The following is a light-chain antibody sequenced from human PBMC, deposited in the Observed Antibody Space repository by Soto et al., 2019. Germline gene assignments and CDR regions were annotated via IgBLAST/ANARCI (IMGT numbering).Light chain of an antibody. CDR3: QQYGSSPPLT. J-gene: IGKJ4*01. V-gene: IGKV3-20*01. CDR1: QSVSSIY. CDR2: DAS. Sequence: EIVLTXSPGTLSXSPGERATLSCGASQSVSSIYLAWYQQKPGQAPRLLIYDASSRATGIPDRFSGSGSGTDFTLTISRLEPEDFAVYYCQQYGSSPPLTFGGGTKVEIK.